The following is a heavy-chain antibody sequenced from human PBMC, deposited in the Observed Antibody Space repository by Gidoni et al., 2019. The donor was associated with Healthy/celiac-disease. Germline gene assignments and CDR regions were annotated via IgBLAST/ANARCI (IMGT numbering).Heavy chain of an antibody. D-gene: IGHD3-9*01. J-gene: IGHJ4*02. CDR3: AKDRQLRYFDWLLFFDY. V-gene: IGHV3-30*04. CDR1: GFTFSSSA. Sequence: QVQLVESGGGVVQPGRSLRLSCAASGFTFSSSAMHWVRQAPGKGLEWVAVISYDGSNKYYADSVKGRFTISRDNSKNTLYLQMNSLRAEDTAVYYCAKDRQLRYFDWLLFFDYWGQGTLVTVSS. CDR2: ISYDGSNK.